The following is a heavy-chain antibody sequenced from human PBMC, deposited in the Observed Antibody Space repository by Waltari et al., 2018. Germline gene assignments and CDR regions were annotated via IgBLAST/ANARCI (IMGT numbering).Heavy chain of an antibody. D-gene: IGHD2-15*01. CDR3: AKEWSAFDI. V-gene: IGHV3-23*01. J-gene: IGHJ3*02. Sequence: EVPLLESGGGLVQPGGSLGLSCAASGFTFSSYALSGVRQAPGKGLGWVSAISGSGGSTYYADSVKGRFTISRDNAKNTLYRQRNSLRAEDTAVYYCAKEWSAFDIWGQGTMVTVSS. CDR1: GFTFSSYA. CDR2: ISGSGGST.